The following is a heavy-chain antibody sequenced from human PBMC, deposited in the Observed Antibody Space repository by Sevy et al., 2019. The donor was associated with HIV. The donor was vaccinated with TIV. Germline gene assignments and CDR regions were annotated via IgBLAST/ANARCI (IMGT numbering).Heavy chain of an antibody. D-gene: IGHD6-13*01. Sequence: GGSLRLSCSASGFIFSSHAMHWVRQAPGKGLQYVSGISSSGGSTYYADSVKGRFTISRDNSKNTLYLQMSSLRAEDTAMYYRVRWDSSSWSFDYWGQGTLVTVSS. CDR2: ISSSGGST. CDR1: GFIFSSHA. V-gene: IGHV3-64D*06. J-gene: IGHJ4*02. CDR3: VRWDSSSWSFDY.